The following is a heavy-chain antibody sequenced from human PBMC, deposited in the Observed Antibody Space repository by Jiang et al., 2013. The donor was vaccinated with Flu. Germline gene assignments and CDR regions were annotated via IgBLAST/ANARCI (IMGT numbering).Heavy chain of an antibody. CDR2: INPNSGGT. D-gene: IGHD2-15*01. Sequence: QLVESGREVKKPGASVKVSCKASGYTFTGYYMHWVRQAPGQGLEWMGWINPNSGGTNYAQKFQGRVTMTRDTSISTAYMELSRLRSDDTAVYYCARDDCSGGSCYQPPYFDYWGQGTLVTVSS. CDR1: GYTFTGYY. CDR3: ARDDCSGGSCYQPPYFDY. V-gene: IGHV1-2*02. J-gene: IGHJ4*02.